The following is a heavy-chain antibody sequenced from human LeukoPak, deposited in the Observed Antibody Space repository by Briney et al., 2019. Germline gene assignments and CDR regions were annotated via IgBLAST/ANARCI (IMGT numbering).Heavy chain of an antibody. J-gene: IGHJ4*02. Sequence: TGGSLRLSCAASGFTFSSYAMSWVRQAPGKGLEWVAVISYDGSNKYYADSVKGRFTISRDNSKNTLYLQMNSLRAEDTAVYYCASHQWVATPSDYWGQGTLVTVSS. V-gene: IGHV3-30-3*01. CDR2: ISYDGSNK. CDR3: ASHQWVATPSDY. D-gene: IGHD5-12*01. CDR1: GFTFSSYA.